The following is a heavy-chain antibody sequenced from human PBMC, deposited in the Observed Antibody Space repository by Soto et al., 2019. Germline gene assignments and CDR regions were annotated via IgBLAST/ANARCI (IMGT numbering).Heavy chain of an antibody. V-gene: IGHV4-61*01. J-gene: IGHJ6*02. Sequence: QVHLQESGPGLVKPSGTLSLICIVSGDSVTFGHHYWSWIRQPPGKGLEWIGHIFFTGATNYSPSLTSRVPMSVDSSKSQFPLNLTSVTAAGPAIYYCARARPDSAGSSLGRRLDVWGQGTTVTVSS. CDR2: IFFTGAT. CDR1: GDSVTFGHHY. CDR3: ARARPDSAGSSLGRRLDV. D-gene: IGHD2-2*01.